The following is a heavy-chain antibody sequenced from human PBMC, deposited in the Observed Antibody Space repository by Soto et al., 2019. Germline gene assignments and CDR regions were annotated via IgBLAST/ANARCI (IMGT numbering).Heavy chain of an antibody. V-gene: IGHV4-59*01. CDR3: ARVMCGYDSLHAFDI. J-gene: IGHJ3*02. D-gene: IGHD5-12*01. CDR2: IYYSGTT. Sequence: QVQLQESGPGLVKPSETLSLTCTVSGGSISSYYWSWIRQPPGKGLERIGYIYYSGTTNYSPSLRSRDTISVDTPKHHFSLTQRSVTAAHTAVYYCARVMCGYDSLHAFDIWGQGTMVTVSS. CDR1: GGSISSYY.